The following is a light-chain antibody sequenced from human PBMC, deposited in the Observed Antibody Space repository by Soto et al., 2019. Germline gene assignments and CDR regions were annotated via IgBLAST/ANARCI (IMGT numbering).Light chain of an antibody. CDR2: KAS. V-gene: IGKV1-5*03. J-gene: IGKJ4*01. CDR3: QQYNTYPLT. CDR1: QSISTW. Sequence: DIQRTQSPSTLSASVGDRVTITCRASQSISTWLAWYQQKPGKAPKLLIYKASSLESGVPSRFSGSGSGTEFALTINSLQPDDFATYYCQQYNTYPLTFGGGTTVEIK.